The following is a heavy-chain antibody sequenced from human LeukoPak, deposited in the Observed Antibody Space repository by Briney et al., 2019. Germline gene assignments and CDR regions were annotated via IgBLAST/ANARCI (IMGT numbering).Heavy chain of an antibody. CDR3: AGSHYYDSSGYYL. J-gene: IGHJ4*02. D-gene: IGHD3-22*01. V-gene: IGHV4-39*07. Sequence: SETLSLTCTVSGGSISSSSYYWGWIRQPPGKGLEWIGNIYYSGSTYYNPSLKSRVTISVDTSKNQFSLKLSSVTAADTAMYYCAGSHYYDSSGYYLWGQGTLVTVSS. CDR1: GGSISSSSYY. CDR2: IYYSGST.